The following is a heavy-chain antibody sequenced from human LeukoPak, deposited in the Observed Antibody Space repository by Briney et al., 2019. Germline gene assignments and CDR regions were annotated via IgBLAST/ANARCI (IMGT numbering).Heavy chain of an antibody. CDR3: ARHMASRQWLVPLDAFDI. CDR2: IYYSGST. J-gene: IGHJ3*02. D-gene: IGHD6-19*01. Sequence: SETLSLTCAVYGGSFSSYYWGWIRQPPGKGLEWIGSIYYSGSTYYNPSLKSRVTISVDTSKNQFSLKLSSVTAADTAVYYCARHMASRQWLVPLDAFDIWGQGTMVTVSS. CDR1: GGSFSSYY. V-gene: IGHV4-39*01.